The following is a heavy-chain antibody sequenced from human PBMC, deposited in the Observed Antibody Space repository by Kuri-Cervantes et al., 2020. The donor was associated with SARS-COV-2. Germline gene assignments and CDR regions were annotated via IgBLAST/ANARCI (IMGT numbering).Heavy chain of an antibody. D-gene: IGHD3-22*01. CDR3: TRYSYYDGAGYRQDAFDM. CDR1: GFTFSSYE. CDR2: ISNTGSTI. Sequence: GGSLRPSCAASGFTFSSYEINWVRQAPGRGLEWLSYISNTGSTIYYADSVKGRFNISRDNAKNSLSLQMNSLRAEDTAVYYCTRYSYYDGAGYRQDAFDMWGQGTMVTVSS. J-gene: IGHJ3*02. V-gene: IGHV3-48*03.